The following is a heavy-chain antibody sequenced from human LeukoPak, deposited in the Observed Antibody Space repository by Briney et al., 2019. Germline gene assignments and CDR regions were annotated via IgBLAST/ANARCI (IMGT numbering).Heavy chain of an antibody. CDR2: IDYTGST. CDR3: ARQGITMVRGAT. D-gene: IGHD3-10*01. Sequence: SKTLSLTCAVSGGSISSYFWSWIRQPPGTGLEWIGYIDYTGSTNYNPSLKSRLTISIDTSENQFSLKLTSVTAADTAVYYCARQGITMVRGATWGQGTLVTVSS. CDR1: GGSISSYF. J-gene: IGHJ5*02. V-gene: IGHV4-59*08.